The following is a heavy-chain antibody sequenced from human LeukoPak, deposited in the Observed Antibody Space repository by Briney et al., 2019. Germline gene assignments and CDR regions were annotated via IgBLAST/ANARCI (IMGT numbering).Heavy chain of an antibody. CDR2: ISSSGSTI. J-gene: IGHJ6*03. CDR3: AGETSTVTNYYYYYYMDV. Sequence: GGSLRLSCAASGFTFSDYYMSWIRQAPGKGLEWVSYISSSGSTIYYADSVKGRFTISRDNAKNSLYLQMNSLRAEDTAVYYCAGETSTVTNYYYYYYMDVWGKGTTVTVSS. V-gene: IGHV3-11*04. D-gene: IGHD4-17*01. CDR1: GFTFSDYY.